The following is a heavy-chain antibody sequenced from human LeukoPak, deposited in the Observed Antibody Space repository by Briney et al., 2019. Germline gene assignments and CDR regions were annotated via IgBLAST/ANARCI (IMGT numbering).Heavy chain of an antibody. CDR3: ARVGGDYEGDPFDY. J-gene: IGHJ4*02. Sequence: GGSLRLSCAASGFTFSSYDMHWVRQATGKGLEWVSAIGTAGDTYYPGSVKGRFTISRENAKNSLYLQMNSLRAEDTAVYYCARVGGDYEGDPFDYWGQGTLVTVSS. CDR1: GFTFSSYD. D-gene: IGHD3-16*01. CDR2: IGTAGDT. V-gene: IGHV3-13*01.